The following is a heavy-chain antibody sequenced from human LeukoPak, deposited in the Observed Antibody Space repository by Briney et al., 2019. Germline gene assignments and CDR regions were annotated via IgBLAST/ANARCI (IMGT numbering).Heavy chain of an antibody. J-gene: IGHJ4*02. CDR3: AKDIRSSGWSKYSDY. V-gene: IGHV3-23*01. CDR2: ISGSGGST. Sequence: GGSLRLSCAASGFTFSSYAMSWVRQAPGKGLEWVSTISGSGGSTYYADSVKGRFTISRDNSKNTLYLQVNSLRAEDTAVYYRAKDIRSSGWSKYSDYWGQGTLVTVSS. CDR1: GFTFSSYA. D-gene: IGHD6-19*01.